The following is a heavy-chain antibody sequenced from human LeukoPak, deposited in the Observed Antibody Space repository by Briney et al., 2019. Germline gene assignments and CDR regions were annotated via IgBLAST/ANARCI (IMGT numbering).Heavy chain of an antibody. Sequence: PSETLSLTCTVSGGSINGYYWSWIRQPPGKGLEWIGYVYYSGSTDYNPSLRSRVTISVVTSKNQFSLKLSSVTAADTAVYYCARHLHYGGKPFDYWGQGALVTVSS. D-gene: IGHD4-23*01. CDR1: GGSINGYY. CDR3: ARHLHYGGKPFDY. CDR2: VYYSGST. J-gene: IGHJ4*02. V-gene: IGHV4-59*08.